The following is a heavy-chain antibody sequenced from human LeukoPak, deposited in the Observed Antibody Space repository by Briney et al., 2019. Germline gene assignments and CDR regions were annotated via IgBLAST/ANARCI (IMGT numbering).Heavy chain of an antibody. CDR2: IKSKTDGGTT. J-gene: IGHJ6*03. CDR1: GFTFSYAW. D-gene: IGHD3-3*01. V-gene: IGHV3-15*01. Sequence: PGGSLRLSCAASGFTFSYAWMSWVRQAPGKGLEWVGRIKSKTDGGTTDYAAPVKGRFTISRDDSKNTLYLQMNSLKTEDTAVYYCTTDRRGVSRFFLYMDVWGKGTTVTVSS. CDR3: TTDRRGVSRFFLYMDV.